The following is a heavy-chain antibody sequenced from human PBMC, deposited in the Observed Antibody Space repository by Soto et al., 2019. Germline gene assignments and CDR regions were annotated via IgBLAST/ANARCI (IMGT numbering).Heavy chain of an antibody. CDR1: GFRFTTYW. CDR3: AIFRGAVGTIPDY. D-gene: IGHD6-13*01. V-gene: IGHV5-51*01. CDR2: IYPGDSDT. J-gene: IGHJ4*02. Sequence: PGESLKISCSGSGFRFTTYWIGWVRQMPGKGPEWIGNIYPGDSDTRYSPSFQGQVTISADKSISTAYLQWSSLKASDTAMYYCAIFRGAVGTIPDYWGQGTLVTVSS.